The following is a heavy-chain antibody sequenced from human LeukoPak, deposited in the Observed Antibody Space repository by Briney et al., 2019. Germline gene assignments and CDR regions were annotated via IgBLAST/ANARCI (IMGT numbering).Heavy chain of an antibody. CDR1: GGTFSSYA. V-gene: IGHV1-69*06. Sequence: SVTVSCKASGGTFSSYAISWVRQAPGQGLEWMGGIIPIFGTANYAQKFQGRVTITADKPTSTAYMELSSLRSEDTAVYYCARSPIKDIAAASYYFDYWGQGTLVTVSS. J-gene: IGHJ4*02. D-gene: IGHD6-13*01. CDR3: ARSPIKDIAAASYYFDY. CDR2: IIPIFGTA.